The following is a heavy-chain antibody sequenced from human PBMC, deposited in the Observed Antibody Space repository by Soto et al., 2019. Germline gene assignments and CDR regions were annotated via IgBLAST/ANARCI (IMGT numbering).Heavy chain of an antibody. CDR2: ISSTTNYI. CDR1: GFTFTRYS. V-gene: IGHV3-21*06. J-gene: IGHJ4*02. Sequence: PGGSLRLSCAASGFTFTRYSMNWLRQAPGKGLEWVSSISSTTNYIYYGDSMKGRFTISRDNGKNSLYLEIHSLRAEDTAVYYCARESEDLTSNFDYWGQGTLVTVSS. CDR3: ARESEDLTSNFDY.